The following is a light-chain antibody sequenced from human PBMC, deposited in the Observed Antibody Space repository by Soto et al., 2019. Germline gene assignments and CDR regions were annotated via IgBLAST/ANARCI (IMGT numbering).Light chain of an antibody. CDR2: EVS. V-gene: IGLV2-14*01. CDR1: SSDVGGYNY. CDR3: CSRTTSSIYL. Sequence: QSALTQPASVSGSPGQSITISCTGTSSDVGGYNYVSWYQQHPGKAPKLMISEVSNRPSGVSNRFSGSKSGNTASLTISGLQAEDEADYYCCSRTTSSIYLFGSGTKVTVL. J-gene: IGLJ6*01.